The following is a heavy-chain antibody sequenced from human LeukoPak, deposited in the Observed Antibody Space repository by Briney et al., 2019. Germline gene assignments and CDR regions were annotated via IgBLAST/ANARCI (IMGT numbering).Heavy chain of an antibody. V-gene: IGHV4-39*02. J-gene: IGHJ5*02. CDR1: GGSISSDNYY. CDR2: IYYSGST. D-gene: IGHD3-10*01. Sequence: SETLSLTCTVSGGSISSDNYYWGWIRQPPGKGLEWIGSIYYSGSTYYNPSLKSRIIISVDTSKNQFSLKLSSVTAADTAVYYCARDANRFGEVTFDPWGQGTLVTVSS. CDR3: ARDANRFGEVTFDP.